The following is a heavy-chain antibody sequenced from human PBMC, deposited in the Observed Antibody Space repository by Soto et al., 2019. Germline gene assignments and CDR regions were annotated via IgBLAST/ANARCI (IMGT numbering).Heavy chain of an antibody. CDR2: IPSNTNTYAT. Sequence: EVQLVESGGGLVQPGGSLKLSCAASGFTFSGSTIHWVRQTSGKGLEWVARIPSNTNTYATAYAASVKGRFTISRDDSKNAAYLQMNSLKTEDTAVYYCTRQHLDVPVASAIDYWGQGALVTVSS. V-gene: IGHV3-73*02. CDR1: GFTFSGST. D-gene: IGHD6-19*01. CDR3: TRQHLDVPVASAIDY. J-gene: IGHJ4*02.